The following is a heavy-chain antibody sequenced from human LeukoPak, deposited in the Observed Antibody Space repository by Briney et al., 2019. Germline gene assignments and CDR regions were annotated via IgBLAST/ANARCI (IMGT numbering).Heavy chain of an antibody. CDR2: ISDTGSDT. V-gene: IGHV3-23*01. CDR1: GFTFSTYG. D-gene: IGHD6-6*01. CDR3: AKRVPYSSSSVYFDA. J-gene: IGHJ4*02. Sequence: PGGSLILSCAASGFTFSTYGMNWVRQAPGKGLEWVSSISDTGSDTYYADSVKGRFTISRDNSKNTLFLHMNSLRVEDTAIYYCAKRVPYSSSSVYFDAWGQGALVTVSS.